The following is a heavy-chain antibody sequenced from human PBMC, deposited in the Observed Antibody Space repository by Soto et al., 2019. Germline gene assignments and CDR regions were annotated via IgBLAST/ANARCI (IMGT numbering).Heavy chain of an antibody. CDR1: GGTSHTYP. V-gene: IGHV1-69*06. CDR2: IIPKYDSV. D-gene: IGHD1-26*01. J-gene: IGHJ4*02. Sequence: QVQLLQSGAELKKPGSSVKVSCEAFGGTSHTYPINWVRQAPGQGLEWIGQIIPKYDSVNYAQSFQGRVTISADKSTNTAYMELSSLRSEDTALYYCATWRSYSGSYCFDYWGQGTLVSVSS. CDR3: ATWRSYSGSYCFDY.